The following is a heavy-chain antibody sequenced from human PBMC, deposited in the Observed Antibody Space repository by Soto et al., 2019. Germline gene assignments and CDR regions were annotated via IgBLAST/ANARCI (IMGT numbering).Heavy chain of an antibody. CDR2: INPNSGGT. Sequence: ASVKVSCKASGYTFTGYYMHWVRRAPGQGLEWMGWINPNSGGTNYAQKFQGRVTMTRDTSISTAYMELSRLRSDDTAVYYCARVSPPSYDSSGYYYGSNFQHWGQGTLVTVSS. V-gene: IGHV1-2*02. CDR3: ARVSPPSYDSSGYYYGSNFQH. D-gene: IGHD3-22*01. J-gene: IGHJ1*01. CDR1: GYTFTGYY.